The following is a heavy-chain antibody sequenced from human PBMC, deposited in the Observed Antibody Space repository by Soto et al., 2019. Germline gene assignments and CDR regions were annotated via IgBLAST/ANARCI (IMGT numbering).Heavy chain of an antibody. CDR3: TAPRDEYGSGVSWFTYGMDI. CDR1: GFTFSSYG. J-gene: IGHJ6*02. D-gene: IGHD3-10*01. CDR2: IWYDGSNK. Sequence: GGSLGLSCAASGFTFSSYGMHWVRQAPGKGLEWVAVIWYDGSNKYYADSVKGRFTISRDNSQNTLFLQMKRLTFDDTAIYYCTAPRDEYGSGVSWFTYGMDIWGQGTTVTVSS. V-gene: IGHV3-33*01.